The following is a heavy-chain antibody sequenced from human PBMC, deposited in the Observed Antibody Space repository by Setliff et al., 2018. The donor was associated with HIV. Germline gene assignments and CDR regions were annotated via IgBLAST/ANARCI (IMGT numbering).Heavy chain of an antibody. CDR2: ILGIFGNT. Sequence: ASVKVSCKSSGDAFNSNAISWVRQAPGQGLEWMGGILGIFGNTGYAQKFQGRVTMTRNTSISTAYMELSSLRSEDTAVYYCARGLLDIVATAPGGYFDYWGQGTLVTVSS. D-gene: IGHD5-12*01. CDR1: GDAFNSNA. CDR3: ARGLLDIVATAPGGYFDY. V-gene: IGHV1-8*01. J-gene: IGHJ4*02.